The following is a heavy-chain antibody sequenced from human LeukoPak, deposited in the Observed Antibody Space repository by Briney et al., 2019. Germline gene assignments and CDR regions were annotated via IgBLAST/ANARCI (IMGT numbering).Heavy chain of an antibody. Sequence: LSLTCTVSGGSISSGDYYWSWVRQAPGKGLEWVSSISSSSSYIYYADSVKGRFTISRDNAKNSLYLQMNSLRAEDTAVYYCARDNDYDILGKTNYGMDVWGKGTTVTVSS. CDR3: ARDNDYDILGKTNYGMDV. J-gene: IGHJ6*04. V-gene: IGHV3-21*01. CDR1: GGSISSGDYY. CDR2: ISSSSSYI. D-gene: IGHD3-9*01.